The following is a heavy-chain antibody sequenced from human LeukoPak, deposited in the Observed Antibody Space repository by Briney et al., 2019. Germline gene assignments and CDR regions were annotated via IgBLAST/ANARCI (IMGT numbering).Heavy chain of an antibody. V-gene: IGHV4-34*01. Sequence: SETLSLTCAVYGGSFSGYYWSWIRQPPGKGLEWIGEINHSGSTNYNPSLKSRVTISVDTSKNQFSLKLSSVTAADTAVYYCARAMSSGWYDEGFDYWGQGTLVTVSS. CDR1: GGSFSGYY. CDR3: ARAMSSGWYDEGFDY. J-gene: IGHJ4*02. D-gene: IGHD6-19*01. CDR2: INHSGST.